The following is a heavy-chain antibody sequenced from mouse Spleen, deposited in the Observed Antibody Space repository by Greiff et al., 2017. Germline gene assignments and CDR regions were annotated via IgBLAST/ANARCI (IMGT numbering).Heavy chain of an antibody. D-gene: IGHD2-1*01. CDR2: ISSGGGNT. V-gene: IGHV5-9*01. CDR3: ARKGNYEYFDV. J-gene: IGHJ1*01. Sequence: EVMLVESGGGLVKLGGSLKLSCAASGFTFSSYAMSWVRQTPEKRLEWVATISSGGGNTYYPDSVKGRVTISRDNAKNTLYLQMSSLKSEDTAMYYCARKGNYEYFDVWGAGTTVTVSS. CDR1: GFTFSSYA.